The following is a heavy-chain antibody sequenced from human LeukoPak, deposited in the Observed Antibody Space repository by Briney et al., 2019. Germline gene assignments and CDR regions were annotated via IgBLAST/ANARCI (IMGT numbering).Heavy chain of an antibody. D-gene: IGHD2-2*01. CDR2: ISASGGST. J-gene: IGHJ1*01. CDR1: GFSFSNYA. CDR3: GKWGYCSSTSCYASDFQD. V-gene: IGHV3-23*01. Sequence: GGSLRLSCAASGFSFSNYAMTSVRQAPGKGLGWVSGISASGGSTYYTDSVKGRFTIPRDNSKNTLYLQMNSLRAEDTAVYYWGKWGYCSSTSCYASDFQDWGQGTLVTVSS.